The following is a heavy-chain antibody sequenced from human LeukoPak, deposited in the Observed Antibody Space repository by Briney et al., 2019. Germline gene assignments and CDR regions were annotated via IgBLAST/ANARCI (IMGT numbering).Heavy chain of an antibody. V-gene: IGHV3-33*08. Sequence: GRSLRLSCAASRFTFSSYAMHWVRQAPGKGLEWVAVIWYDGSNKYYADSVKGRFTISRDNSKNTLYLQMNSLRAEDTAVYYCARDWGAYYYDSSGYYLVYWGQGTLVTVSS. CDR3: ARDWGAYYYDSSGYYLVY. D-gene: IGHD3-22*01. CDR1: RFTFSSYA. J-gene: IGHJ4*02. CDR2: IWYDGSNK.